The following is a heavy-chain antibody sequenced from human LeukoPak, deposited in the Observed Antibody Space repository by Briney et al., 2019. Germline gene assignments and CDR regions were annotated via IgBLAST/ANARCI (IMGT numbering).Heavy chain of an antibody. CDR3: ATSGGFVLPNAITGNWYMDV. Sequence: GGSLRLSCGASGFTFSDDSMNWVRQAPGKGLAWVASITSAGGYTYYADSVKGRFTISRDNAQNSLFLQMNSLRAEDTAVYFCATSGGFVLPNAITGNWYMDVWGRGTSVTVSS. CDR2: ITSAGGYT. V-gene: IGHV3-21*01. D-gene: IGHD2-2*01. J-gene: IGHJ6*03. CDR1: GFTFSDDS.